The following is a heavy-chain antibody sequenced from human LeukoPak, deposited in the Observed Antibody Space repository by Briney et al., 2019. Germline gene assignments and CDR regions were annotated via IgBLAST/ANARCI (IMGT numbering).Heavy chain of an antibody. CDR2: ISWNSGSI. CDR1: GFTFDDYA. Sequence: GGSPRLSCAASGFTFDDYAMHWVRQAPGKGLEWVSGISWNSGSIGYADSVKGRFTISRDNAKNSLYLQMNSLRAEDTAIYYCARLSETAAYYYTSGYYFLGYWGQGTLVTVDS. CDR3: ARLSETAAYYYTSGYYFLGY. D-gene: IGHD3-22*01. J-gene: IGHJ4*02. V-gene: IGHV3-9*01.